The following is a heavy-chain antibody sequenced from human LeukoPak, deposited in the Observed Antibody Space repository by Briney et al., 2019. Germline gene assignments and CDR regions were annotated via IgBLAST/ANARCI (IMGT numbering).Heavy chain of an antibody. CDR1: GDSISNYY. V-gene: IGHV4-59*01. D-gene: IGHD6-13*01. J-gene: IGHJ3*02. CDR2: IYENGNT. CDR3: ARGGIASAGIPLRI. Sequence: SETLSLTCTVSGDSISNYYWNWIRQPPGKGLEWLGYIYENGNTHYNPSLKSRVTISVDTSKKQFSLKVNSVTAADTAVYYCARGGIASAGIPLRIWGQGTMVTVSS.